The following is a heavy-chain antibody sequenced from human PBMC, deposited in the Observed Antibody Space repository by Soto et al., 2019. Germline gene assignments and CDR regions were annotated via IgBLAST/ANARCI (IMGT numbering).Heavy chain of an antibody. CDR1: GFTFSDYY. D-gene: IGHD2-15*01. V-gene: IGHV3-11*01. J-gene: IGHJ3*02. CDR2: ISSSGSTI. CDR3: ARVSGYCSGGSCYDDAFDI. Sequence: QVQLVESGGGLVKPGGSLRLSCAASGFTFSDYYMSWIRQAPGKGLEWVSYISSSGSTIYYADSVKGRFTISRDNAKNPLCXQMNSLRAEDTAVYYCARVSGYCSGGSCYDDAFDIWGQGTMVTVSS.